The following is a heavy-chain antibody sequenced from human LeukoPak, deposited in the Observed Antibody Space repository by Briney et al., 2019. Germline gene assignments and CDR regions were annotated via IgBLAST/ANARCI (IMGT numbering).Heavy chain of an antibody. CDR1: GGSISSSSYY. D-gene: IGHD2-15*01. Sequence: SETLSLTCTVSGGSISSSSYYWGWIRQPPGKGLEWIGSIYYSGSTYYNPSLKSRVTISVDTSKNQFSLKLSSVTAADTAVYYCATKGSYCSGGSCYSGRERIYYMDVWGKGTTVTVSS. V-gene: IGHV4-39*07. CDR2: IYYSGST. J-gene: IGHJ6*03. CDR3: ATKGSYCSGGSCYSGRERIYYMDV.